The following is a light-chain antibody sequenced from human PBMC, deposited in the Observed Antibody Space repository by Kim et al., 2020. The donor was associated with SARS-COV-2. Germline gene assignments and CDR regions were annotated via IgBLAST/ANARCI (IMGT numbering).Light chain of an antibody. Sequence: VSQAQTASITCSEDKLGDKIACWYQQKPGQSPGLVIYQDSKRPSGIPERFSGSNSGNTATLTISGTQAMDEADYYCQAWDRSTYVFGTGTKVTVL. CDR2: QDS. CDR3: QAWDRSTYV. V-gene: IGLV3-1*01. CDR1: KLGDKI. J-gene: IGLJ1*01.